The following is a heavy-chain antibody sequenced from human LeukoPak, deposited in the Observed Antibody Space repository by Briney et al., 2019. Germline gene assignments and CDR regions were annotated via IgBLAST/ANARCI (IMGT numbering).Heavy chain of an antibody. Sequence: GRSLRLSCAASGFTFSSYGMHWVRQAPGKGLEWVAVISYDGSNKYYADSVKGRFTISRDNSKNTLYLQMNSLRAEDTAVYYCAKDRAMALDYWGQGTLVTVSS. CDR1: GFTFSSYG. V-gene: IGHV3-30*18. CDR2: ISYDGSNK. CDR3: AKDRAMALDY. J-gene: IGHJ4*02. D-gene: IGHD5-18*01.